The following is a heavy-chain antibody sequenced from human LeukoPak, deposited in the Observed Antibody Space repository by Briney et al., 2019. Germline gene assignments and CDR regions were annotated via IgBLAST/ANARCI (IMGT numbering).Heavy chain of an antibody. CDR3: RAAHSSSATRFFDY. D-gene: IGHD6-6*01. Sequence: GSLRLSCAASGFTFSRKTMNWVRQPPGKGLEWIGEINHSGSTNYNPSLKSRVTISVDTSKNQFSLKLSSVTAADTAVYYCRAAHSSSATRFFDYWGQGTLVTVSS. J-gene: IGHJ4*02. CDR2: INHSGST. V-gene: IGHV4-34*08. CDR1: GFTFSRKT.